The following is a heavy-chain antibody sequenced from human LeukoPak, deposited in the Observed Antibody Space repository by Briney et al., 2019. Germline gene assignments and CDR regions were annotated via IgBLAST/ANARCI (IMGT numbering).Heavy chain of an antibody. CDR2: MNPNSGNT. Sequence: ASVKVSCKASGYTFTSYDINWVRQATGQGLEWMGWMNPNSGNTGYAQKFQGRFTMTRNTSISTAYMVLSSLRSEDTAVYYCARDQGVRTKGAFDIWGQGTMVTVSS. CDR3: ARDQGVRTKGAFDI. CDR1: GYTFTSYD. D-gene: IGHD2-2*01. V-gene: IGHV1-8*01. J-gene: IGHJ3*02.